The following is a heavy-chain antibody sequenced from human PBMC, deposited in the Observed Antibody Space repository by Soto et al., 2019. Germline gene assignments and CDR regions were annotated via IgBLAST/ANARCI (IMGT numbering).Heavy chain of an antibody. Sequence: ASVKVSCKASGYTFTSYAMHWVRQAPGQRLEWMGWINAGNGNTKYSQKFQGRVTITRDTSASTAYMELSSLRSEDTAVYYCARGPPYQLPYYFDYWGQGTLVTVSS. CDR1: GYTFTSYA. D-gene: IGHD2-2*01. V-gene: IGHV1-3*01. CDR3: ARGPPYQLPYYFDY. J-gene: IGHJ4*02. CDR2: INAGNGNT.